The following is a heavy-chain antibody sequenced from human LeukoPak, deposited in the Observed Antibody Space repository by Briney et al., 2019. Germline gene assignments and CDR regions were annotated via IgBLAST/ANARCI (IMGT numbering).Heavy chain of an antibody. Sequence: GGSLRLSCAASGFTFSSYAMSWVRQAPGKGLECVSAISNSGGSTYYADSVKGRFTISRDNSKNTLYLQMNSLRAEDTAVYYCAARSRSGGIVGATGYWGQGTLVTVSS. J-gene: IGHJ4*02. CDR1: GFTFSSYA. CDR2: ISNSGGST. D-gene: IGHD1-26*01. V-gene: IGHV3-23*01. CDR3: AARSRSGGIVGATGY.